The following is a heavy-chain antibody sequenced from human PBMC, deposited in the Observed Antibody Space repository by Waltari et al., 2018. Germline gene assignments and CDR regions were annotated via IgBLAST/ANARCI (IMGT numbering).Heavy chain of an antibody. CDR2: IYYSGRA. Sequence: QLLLQESGPGLVTPSETLSLTCTVSGGSINRSNYYWGWVRQSPGKGLEWIARIYYSGRAYYNPTLESRLTISGDTSKNQFSLRLYSVTAADTAVYYCARHWKRNGYRFDPWGQGTRVTVSS. V-gene: IGHV4-39*01. J-gene: IGHJ5*02. CDR3: ARHWKRNGYRFDP. CDR1: GGSINRSNYY. D-gene: IGHD5-12*01.